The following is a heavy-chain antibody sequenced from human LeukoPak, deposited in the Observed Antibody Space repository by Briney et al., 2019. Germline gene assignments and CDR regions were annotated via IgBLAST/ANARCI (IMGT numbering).Heavy chain of an antibody. D-gene: IGHD2-2*01. V-gene: IGHV3-15*01. J-gene: IGHJ5*02. CDR3: TTDLLGLCSSTGCYDSWLDP. CDR1: GFIFSNAW. Sequence: NPGGSLRLSCAASGFIFSNAWMTWVRQAPGKGLEWVGRIKSKTDGGTIDYAAPVKGRFTISRDDSKDTLYLQMNSLKTEDTALYYCTTDLLGLCSSTGCYDSWLDPWGQGTLVTVSS. CDR2: IKSKTDGGTI.